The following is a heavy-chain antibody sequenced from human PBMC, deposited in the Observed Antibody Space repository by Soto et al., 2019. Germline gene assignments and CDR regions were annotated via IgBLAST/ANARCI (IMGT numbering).Heavy chain of an antibody. CDR3: ARGLLPGVATTPLLYYYYGMDV. CDR1: GGTFSSYA. Sequence: QVQLVQSGAEVKKPGSSVKVSCKASGGTFSSYAISWVRQAPEQGLEWMGGIIPIFGTANYAQKFQGRVTITADESTSTAYMELSSLRSEDTAVYYCARGLLPGVATTPLLYYYYGMDVWGQGTTVTVSS. CDR2: IIPIFGTA. V-gene: IGHV1-69*01. J-gene: IGHJ6*02. D-gene: IGHD5-12*01.